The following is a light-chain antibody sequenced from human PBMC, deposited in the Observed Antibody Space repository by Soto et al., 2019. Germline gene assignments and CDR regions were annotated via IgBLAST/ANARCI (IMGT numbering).Light chain of an antibody. CDR2: AAS. J-gene: IGKJ1*01. CDR3: QQYYSTLRT. Sequence: QMTQSPSSVSASVGYRVTVSSQASQGISRSLAWYQQKPGKAPTLLIYAASTLQSGVPSRFSGSGSGTDFTLTISCLQSEDFATYYCQQYYSTLRTFGQGTKVDIK. CDR1: QGISRS. V-gene: IGKV1-8*01.